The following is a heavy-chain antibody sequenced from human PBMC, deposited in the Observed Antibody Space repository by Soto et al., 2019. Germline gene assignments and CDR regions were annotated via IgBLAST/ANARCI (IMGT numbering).Heavy chain of an antibody. J-gene: IGHJ4*02. Sequence: ASVKVSCKTSGYTFTGHYIHWVRQAPGQGPEWMGEIGPASGDTRYAQKFQGRVTMTRDTSITTVYMELNNLSPDDTAVYYCGRGRSGQLVVFYWGQGTPVTVSS. CDR1: GYTFTGHY. V-gene: IGHV1-2*02. D-gene: IGHD3-10*01. CDR3: GRGRSGQLVVFY. CDR2: IGPASGDT.